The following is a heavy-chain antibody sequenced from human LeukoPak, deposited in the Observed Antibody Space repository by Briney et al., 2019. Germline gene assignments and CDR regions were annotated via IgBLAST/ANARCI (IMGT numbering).Heavy chain of an antibody. CDR2: ISYTGTT. CDR1: GGSISSTNYL. CDR3: ARTTEGGYTYGYFYYYYMDV. J-gene: IGHJ6*03. Sequence: PSETLSLTCTVSGGSISSTNYLWGWIRQPPGKGLEWIGSISYTGTTYYNPSLKSRVTISVDTSKNQLSLKLSSVTAADTAVYYCARTTEGGYTYGYFYYYYMDVWGKGTTVTVSS. V-gene: IGHV4-39*07. D-gene: IGHD5-18*01.